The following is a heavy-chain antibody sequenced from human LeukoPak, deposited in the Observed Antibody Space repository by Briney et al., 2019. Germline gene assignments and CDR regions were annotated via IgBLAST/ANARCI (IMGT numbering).Heavy chain of an antibody. Sequence: PSETLSLTCTVSGGSISSYYWSGIRRPPGKGREWIVYNYYSGSTYYNPSLKSRVTISVDTSKNQFSLKLNSVTAADTAVYYCASVSAMVDYWGEGTLVTVSS. CDR1: GGSISSYY. V-gene: IGHV4-59*12. D-gene: IGHD5-18*01. CDR3: ASVSAMVDY. CDR2: NYYSGST. J-gene: IGHJ4*02.